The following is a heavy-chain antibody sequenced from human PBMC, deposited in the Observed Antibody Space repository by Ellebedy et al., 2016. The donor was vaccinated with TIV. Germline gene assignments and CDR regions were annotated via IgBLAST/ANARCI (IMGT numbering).Heavy chain of an antibody. V-gene: IGHV3-53*01. J-gene: IGHJ1*01. CDR2: QHSTDIP. Sequence: GESLKTSCVASGFTVSSNYMFWVRQAPGKGLEWVALQHSTDIPYYADSVRGRFTVSRDDSQNKLFLQMNNLRGDDTAVYYCARTDCSGRSCYSFFNHWGQGTLVTVSS. CDR3: ARTDCSGRSCYSFFNH. D-gene: IGHD2-8*02. CDR1: GFTVSSNY.